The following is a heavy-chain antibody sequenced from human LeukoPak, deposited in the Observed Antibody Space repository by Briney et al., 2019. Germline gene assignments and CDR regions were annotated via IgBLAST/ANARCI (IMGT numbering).Heavy chain of an antibody. CDR3: VKESGFMVAPNSAFDI. CDR1: GFTFNSYP. CDR2: ISRNGGST. D-gene: IGHD4/OR15-4a*01. V-gene: IGHV3-64D*06. J-gene: IGHJ3*02. Sequence: PGRSLRLSCSASGFTFNSYPVHWVSQAPGKGLEYVSGISRNGGSTFYADSVKGRFTISRDNSKHTLYLQMSSLRAEDTAVYYCVKESGFMVAPNSAFDIWGQGTMVTVSS.